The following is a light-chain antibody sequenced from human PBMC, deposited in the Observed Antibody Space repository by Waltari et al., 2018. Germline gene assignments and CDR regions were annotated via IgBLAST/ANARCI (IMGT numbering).Light chain of an antibody. J-gene: IGLJ1*01. Sequence: QSALTPPASVSGSPGQSITISCSGTDSDVGAYDSVSWYQQHTGKAPHLIIYEVSNRPSGISNRFSASKSGNTASLTISGLQAEDEADYYCSSYTTSSAPGVFGTGTRVTVL. CDR3: SSYTTSSAPGV. CDR1: DSDVGAYDS. V-gene: IGLV2-14*01. CDR2: EVS.